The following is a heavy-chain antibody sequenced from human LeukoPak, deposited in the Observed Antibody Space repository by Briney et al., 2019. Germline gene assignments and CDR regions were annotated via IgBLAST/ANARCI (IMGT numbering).Heavy chain of an antibody. CDR2: ISYDGSNK. V-gene: IGHV3-30*03. J-gene: IGHJ6*02. Sequence: GRSLRLSCAASGFTFSSYGMHWVRQAPGKGLEWVAVISYDGSNKYYADSVKGRFTISRDNSKNTLYLQMNSLRAEDTAVYYCARQLVVPALPPKHYYYYYGMDVWGQGTTVTVSS. CDR1: GFTFSSYG. D-gene: IGHD2-2*01. CDR3: ARQLVVPALPPKHYYYYYGMDV.